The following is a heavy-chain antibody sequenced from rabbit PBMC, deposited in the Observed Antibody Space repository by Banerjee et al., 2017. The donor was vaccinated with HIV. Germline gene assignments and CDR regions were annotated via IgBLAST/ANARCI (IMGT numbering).Heavy chain of an antibody. V-gene: IGHV1S45*01. CDR2: IYAGKSGTT. J-gene: IGHJ5*01. CDR1: GFDFSSNA. CDR3: ARDLAGVMWLDL. Sequence: QEQLVESGGDLVQPEGSLTLTCTASGFDFSSNAMCWVRQAPGKGLELIACIYAGKSGTTWYASWAKGRFTISKTSSTTVTQQRPGLTAADTATYFCARDLAGVMWLDLWGPGTLVPVS. D-gene: IGHD4-1*01.